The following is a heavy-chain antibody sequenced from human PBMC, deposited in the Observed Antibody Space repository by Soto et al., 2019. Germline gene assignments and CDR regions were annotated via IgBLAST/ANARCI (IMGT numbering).Heavy chain of an antibody. CDR2: TNAYNGNT. D-gene: IGHD2-15*01. J-gene: IGHJ4*02. Sequence: QVQLVQSGAEVKKPGASVKVSCKASGYTFTSYGISWVRQAPGQALEWMGWTNAYNGNTNSAQKLQGRVTMTKDTSTSTAYMELRSLTSDDTAVYYCARDVCSGGSCYCDYWGQGTLVTVSS. V-gene: IGHV1-18*01. CDR1: GYTFTSYG. CDR3: ARDVCSGGSCYCDY.